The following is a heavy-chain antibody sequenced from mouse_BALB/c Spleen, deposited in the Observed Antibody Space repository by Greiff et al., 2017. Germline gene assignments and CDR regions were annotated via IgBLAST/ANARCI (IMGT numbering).Heavy chain of an antibody. V-gene: IGHV4-1*02. D-gene: IGHD1-1*01. CDR3: ARPGYYGSSSWFAY. CDR2: INPDSSTI. CDR1: GFAFSRYW. Sequence: EVQLVESGGGLVQPGGSLKLSCAASGFAFSRYWMSWVRQAPGKGLEWIGEINPDSSTINYTPSLKDKFIITRDNAKNTLYLQMSKVRSEDTALYYCARPGYYGSSSWFAYWGQGTLVTVSA. J-gene: IGHJ3*01.